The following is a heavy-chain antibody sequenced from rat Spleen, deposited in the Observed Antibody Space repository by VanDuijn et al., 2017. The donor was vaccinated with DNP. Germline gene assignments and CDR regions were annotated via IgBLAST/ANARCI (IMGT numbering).Heavy chain of an antibody. V-gene: IGHV2-41*01. CDR1: GFSLTGYN. Sequence: QVQLKESGPGLVQPSQTLSLTCTVAGFSLTGYNVHWVRQPPGKGLEWIGAIWSGGSRDYNSALKSRLSISRDTSKSQLFLKMNSLQTEDTATYYCARAQGPYSSYTPFDYWGQGVMVTVSS. CDR3: ARAQGPYSSYTPFDY. D-gene: IGHD1-2*01. J-gene: IGHJ2*01. CDR2: IWSGGSR.